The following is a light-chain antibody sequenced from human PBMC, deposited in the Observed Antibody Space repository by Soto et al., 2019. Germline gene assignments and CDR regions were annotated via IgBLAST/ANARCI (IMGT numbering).Light chain of an antibody. CDR1: QSVSSY. V-gene: IGKV3-11*01. CDR3: QQRDDWPYT. J-gene: IGKJ2*01. CDR2: DAF. Sequence: EIVLPTSPVTLSLSPGERATLSCRASQSVSSYSTWNHQKPGQHPRLHIYDAFNWATGIPATFSGSGSGTGFTLTTSHLEPEELAVYYVQQRDDWPYTFGQGTRREIK.